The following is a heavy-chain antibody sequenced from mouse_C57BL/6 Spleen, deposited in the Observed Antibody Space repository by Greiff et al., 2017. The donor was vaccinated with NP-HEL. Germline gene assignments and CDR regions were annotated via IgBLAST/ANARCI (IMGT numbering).Heavy chain of an antibody. CDR2: IDPSDSYT. J-gene: IGHJ4*01. Sequence: VQLQQSGAELVMPGASVKLSCKASGYTFTSYWMHWVKQRPGQGLEWIGEIDPSDSYTNYNQKFKGKSTLTVDKSSSTAYMQLSSLTSEDSAVYYCARSEDLYAMDYWGQGTSVTVSS. V-gene: IGHV1-69*01. CDR1: GYTFTSYW. CDR3: ARSEDLYAMDY.